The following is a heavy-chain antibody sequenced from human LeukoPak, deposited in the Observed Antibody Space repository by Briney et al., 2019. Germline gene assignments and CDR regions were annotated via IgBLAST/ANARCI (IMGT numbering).Heavy chain of an antibody. Sequence: PGGSLRLSCAASGFTFSSYAMSWVRQAPGKGLEWVSAISGSGGSTYYADSVKGRFTISRDNSKNTLYLQMNSLRAEDTALYYCSKEGSDDYYFDYWGQGTLLTVSS. D-gene: IGHD2-21*02. CDR3: SKEGSDDYYFDY. CDR1: GFTFSSYA. CDR2: ISGSGGST. J-gene: IGHJ4*02. V-gene: IGHV3-23*01.